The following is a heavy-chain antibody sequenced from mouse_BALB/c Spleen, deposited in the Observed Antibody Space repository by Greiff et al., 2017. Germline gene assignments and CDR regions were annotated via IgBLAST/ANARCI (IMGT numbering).Heavy chain of an antibody. V-gene: IGHV1-4*02. J-gene: IGHJ4*01. CDR3: ARSEDSLLRLYAMDY. D-gene: IGHD1-2*01. CDR2: INPSSGYT. Sequence: QVQLQQSAAELARPGASVKMSCKASGYTFTSYTMHWVKQRPGQGLEWIGYINPSSGYTEYNQKFKDKTTLTADKSSSTAYMQLSSLTSEDSAVYYCARSEDSLLRLYAMDYWGQGTSVTVSS. CDR1: GYTFTSYT.